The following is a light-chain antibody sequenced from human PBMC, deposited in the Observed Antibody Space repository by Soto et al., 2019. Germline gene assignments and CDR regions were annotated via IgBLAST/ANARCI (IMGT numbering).Light chain of an antibody. V-gene: IGKV1-9*01. Sequence: DIQMTQSPSILSASVGDRVTITCRASQSISSWLAWYQQKPGKAPKLLIYASSTLQSGVPSRFSGSGSGTEFTLTISSLQTEDFATYFCQQLHSYPITFGQGTRLEIK. J-gene: IGKJ5*01. CDR1: QSISSW. CDR2: ASS. CDR3: QQLHSYPIT.